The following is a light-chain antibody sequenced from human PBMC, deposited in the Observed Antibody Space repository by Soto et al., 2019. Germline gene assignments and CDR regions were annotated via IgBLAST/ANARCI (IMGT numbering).Light chain of an antibody. Sequence: EIVMTQSPATLSVSPGERATLSCRASQSVSGNLAWYQQKPGQSPRLLIYGASSRATGIPVRFSGSGSGTEFTLTISSLQSEDFAVYYCQQYNNWPFLTFGQGTKLEIK. CDR3: QQYNNWPFLT. CDR2: GAS. CDR1: QSVSGN. V-gene: IGKV3-15*01. J-gene: IGKJ5*01.